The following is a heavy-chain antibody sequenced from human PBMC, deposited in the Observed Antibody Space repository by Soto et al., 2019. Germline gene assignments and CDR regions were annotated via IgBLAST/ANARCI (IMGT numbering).Heavy chain of an antibody. CDR1: GDTFSSYS. V-gene: IGHV1-69*08. Sequence: QAQLVQSGAEVKRPGSSVKVSCKASGDTFSSYSISWVRQAPGQGLEWMGRIIPMVGTPNYAQKFQGRVTVSADKSTSTAYMVLNSLISDDTAVYYCATDWGSTSSSAYNYFMDVWGKGTPVTVSS. D-gene: IGHD3-16*01. J-gene: IGHJ6*03. CDR3: ATDWGSTSSSAYNYFMDV. CDR2: IIPMVGTP.